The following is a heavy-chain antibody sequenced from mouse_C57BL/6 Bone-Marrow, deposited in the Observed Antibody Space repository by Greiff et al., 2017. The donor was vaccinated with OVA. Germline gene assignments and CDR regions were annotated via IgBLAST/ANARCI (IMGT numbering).Heavy chain of an antibody. D-gene: IGHD4-1*01. V-gene: IGHV5-17*01. CDR3: ARTGDWYFNV. J-gene: IGHJ1*03. Sequence: EVKLVESGGGLVKPGGSLKLSCAASGFTFSDYGMHWVRQAPEQGLEWVAYISSGSSTIYYADTVKGRFTISRDNAKNTLVLQMTSLRSEDTAMDYCARTGDWYFNVWGTGTTGTVSS. CDR2: ISSGSSTI. CDR1: GFTFSDYG.